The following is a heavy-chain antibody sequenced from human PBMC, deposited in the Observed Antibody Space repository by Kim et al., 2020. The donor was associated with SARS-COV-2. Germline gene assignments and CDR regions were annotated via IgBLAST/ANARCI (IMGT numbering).Heavy chain of an antibody. J-gene: IGHJ3*01. D-gene: IGHD3-10*01. V-gene: IGHV3-30*18. Sequence: GGSLRLSCAASGFSFNNFGMNWVRQAPGKGLEWVALISYEGSIKHYADSVKGRFTISRDSSKNTLYLQMNSLTVEDTAVYYCAKREEFFLRGIGDVFDLWGRGTMVTVSS. CDR3: AKREEFFLRGIGDVFDL. CDR1: GFSFNNFG. CDR2: ISYEGSIK.